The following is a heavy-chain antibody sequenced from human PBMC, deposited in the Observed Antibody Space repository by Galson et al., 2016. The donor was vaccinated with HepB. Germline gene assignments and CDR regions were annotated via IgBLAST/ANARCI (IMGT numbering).Heavy chain of an antibody. CDR3: AKEGEWDLLNSFDS. V-gene: IGHV4-59*12. J-gene: IGHJ4*02. Sequence: ETLSITCTVSGGSISNYYWSWIRQPPGKGLEWIGYIYYSGSTNYNPSLKSRVTISVDTSKNQFSLKLSSVTAADTAVYYCAKEGEWDLLNSFDSWGQGTLVTVSS. D-gene: IGHD1-26*01. CDR2: IYYSGST. CDR1: GGSISNYY.